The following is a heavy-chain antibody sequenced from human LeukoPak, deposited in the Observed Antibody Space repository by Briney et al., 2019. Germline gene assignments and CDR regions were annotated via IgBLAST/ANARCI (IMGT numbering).Heavy chain of an antibody. V-gene: IGHV5-51*01. CDR3: ARQSVDIVATIYFDY. Sequence: GESLKISCKDSGYSFTSYWIGWVRQMPGKGLEWMGIIYPGDSDTRYSPSFQGQVTISADKSISTAYLQWSSLKASDTAMYYCARQSVDIVATIYFDYWGQGTLVTVSS. CDR1: GYSFTSYW. J-gene: IGHJ4*02. D-gene: IGHD5-12*01. CDR2: IYPGDSDT.